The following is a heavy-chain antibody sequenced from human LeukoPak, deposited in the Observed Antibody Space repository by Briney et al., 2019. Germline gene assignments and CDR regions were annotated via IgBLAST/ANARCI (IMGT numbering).Heavy chain of an antibody. CDR3: ARVGTIFGVVTSFDY. CDR2: IYYSGST. CDR1: GGSISSSSYY. V-gene: IGHV4-39*01. Sequence: SETLSLTCTVSGGSISSSSYYWGWIRQPPGKGLEWIGSIYYSGSTYYNPSLKSRVTISVDTSKNQFSLKLSSVTAADTAVYYCARVGTIFGVVTSFDYWGQGTLVTVSS. J-gene: IGHJ4*02. D-gene: IGHD3-3*01.